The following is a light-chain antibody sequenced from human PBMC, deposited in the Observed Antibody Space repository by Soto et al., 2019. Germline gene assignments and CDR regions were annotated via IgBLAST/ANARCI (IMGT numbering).Light chain of an antibody. CDR2: GNS. V-gene: IGLV1-40*01. J-gene: IGLJ1*01. Sequence: QSVRTQPPSLSGAPGQRVTISCTVSSSNIGAGYDVHWYQQLPGTAPKLLMYGNSNRPSGVPDRFSGSKSVTSASLAITGRQAEDEADYDCQSYDSSLSGWVFGTGTKVTVL. CDR1: SSNIGAGYD. CDR3: QSYDSSLSGWV.